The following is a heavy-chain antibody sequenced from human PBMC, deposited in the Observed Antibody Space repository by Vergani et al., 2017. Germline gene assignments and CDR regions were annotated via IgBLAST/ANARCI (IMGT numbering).Heavy chain of an antibody. CDR3: ARGNRITMIVGAFGVYFDY. Sequence: QVQLVQSGAELKKPGASVSVSCKGSSHTFQTYGISWVRQAPGKGLEWMAWIRPYTGHTIYAQKFQGRVTMTRDTSISTAYMELSRLRSDDTAVYYCARGNRITMIVGAFGVYFDYWGQGTLVTVSS. D-gene: IGHD3-22*01. J-gene: IGHJ4*02. CDR1: SHTFQTYG. V-gene: IGHV1-18*01. CDR2: IRPYTGHT.